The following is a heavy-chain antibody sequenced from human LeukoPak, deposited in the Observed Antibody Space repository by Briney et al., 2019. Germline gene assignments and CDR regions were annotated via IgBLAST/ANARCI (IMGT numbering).Heavy chain of an antibody. J-gene: IGHJ5*02. CDR3: ARLYSIHTSNWFDP. CDR2: IYYSGST. V-gene: IGHV4-31*03. D-gene: IGHD4-11*01. CDR1: GGSISSGGYY. Sequence: PSETLSHTCTVSGGSISSGGYYWSWIRQHPGKGLEWIGYIYYSGSTYYNPSLKSRVTISVDTSKNQFSLKLSSVTAADTAVYYCARLYSIHTSNWFDPWGQGTLVTVSS.